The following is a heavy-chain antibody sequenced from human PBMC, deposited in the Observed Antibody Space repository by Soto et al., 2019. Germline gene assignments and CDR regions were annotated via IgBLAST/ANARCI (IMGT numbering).Heavy chain of an antibody. Sequence: HVQLVPSGAEVKQPGSSVKVSCKAFGGTFSSYALSGVRQSPGQELEWMGGIIPLFGTPNYAQNFQGRVTITADKATSTAYMELASLRSDDTAVYYCARAFSSGWGGEFAYWDQGTLVIVSS. V-gene: IGHV1-69*06. CDR3: ARAFSSGWGGEFAY. J-gene: IGHJ4*02. CDR1: GGTFSSYA. CDR2: IIPLFGTP. D-gene: IGHD6-19*01.